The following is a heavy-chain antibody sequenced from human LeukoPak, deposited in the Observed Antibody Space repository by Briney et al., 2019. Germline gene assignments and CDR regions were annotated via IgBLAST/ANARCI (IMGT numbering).Heavy chain of an antibody. J-gene: IGHJ6*03. Sequence: SQTLSLTCTVSGGSISSGSYYWSWIRQPAGKGLEWIGRIYTSGSTNYNPSLKSRVTISVDTSKNQFSLKLSSVTAADTAVYYCARDGDTVLTRGYYYYLDVWGKGTTVTVSS. CDR3: ARDGDTVLTRGYYYYLDV. V-gene: IGHV4-61*02. CDR2: IYTSGST. CDR1: GGSISSGSYY. D-gene: IGHD3-10*01.